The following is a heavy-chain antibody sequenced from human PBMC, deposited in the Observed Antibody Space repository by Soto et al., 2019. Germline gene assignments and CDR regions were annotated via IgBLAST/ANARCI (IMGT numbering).Heavy chain of an antibody. V-gene: IGHV4-59*01. D-gene: IGHD6-19*01. CDR2: IYYTGST. CDR1: GGSISSYY. J-gene: IGHJ4*02. CDR3: ARERSSGWAAGGLYDY. Sequence: SETLSLTCTVSGGSISSYYWSWIRQPPGKGLEWIGYIYYTGSTDYNPSLKSRVTISVDTSKNQFSLKLTSVTAADTAVYYCARERSSGWAAGGLYDYWGQGTLVTVSS.